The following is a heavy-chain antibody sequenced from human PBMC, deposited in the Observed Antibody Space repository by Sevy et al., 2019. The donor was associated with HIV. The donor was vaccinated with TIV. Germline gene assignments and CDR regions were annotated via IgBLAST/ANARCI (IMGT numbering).Heavy chain of an antibody. Sequence: GGYLRLSCAASGFTFSSYGMHWVRQAPGKGLEWVAFIRYDGSNKYYADSVKGRFTISRDNSKNTLYLQMNSLRAEDTAVYYCAKDPHDYSNYEFDYWGQGTLVTVSS. CDR1: GFTFSSYG. CDR3: AKDPHDYSNYEFDY. D-gene: IGHD4-4*01. CDR2: IRYDGSNK. V-gene: IGHV3-30*02. J-gene: IGHJ4*02.